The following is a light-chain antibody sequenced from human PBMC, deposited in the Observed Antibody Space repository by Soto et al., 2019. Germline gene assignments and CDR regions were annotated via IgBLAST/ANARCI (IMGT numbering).Light chain of an antibody. CDR3: QQYGSSGT. Sequence: EIVLTQSPSTLSLSPGERATLSCRASQSVSSYLAWYQQKPGQAPRLLIYDASNRATGIPDRFIGSGSGTDFTLTISRLEPEDFAVYACQQYGSSGTFGQGTKVDIK. V-gene: IGKV3-20*01. CDR1: QSVSSY. J-gene: IGKJ1*01. CDR2: DAS.